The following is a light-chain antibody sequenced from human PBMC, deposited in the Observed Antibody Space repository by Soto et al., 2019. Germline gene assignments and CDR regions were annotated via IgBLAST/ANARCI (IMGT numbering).Light chain of an antibody. J-gene: IGKJ2*01. V-gene: IGKV3-15*01. Sequence: EIVMTQSPATLSVSPGESATLSCRASQSISSELDWYQQKPGQPPRLLIYGASNRATGVPARFTGSGSGSDFTLTISLLPPEDFAFYYCKQGHNGPLTFGQGTRLEI. CDR2: GAS. CDR3: KQGHNGPLT. CDR1: QSISSE.